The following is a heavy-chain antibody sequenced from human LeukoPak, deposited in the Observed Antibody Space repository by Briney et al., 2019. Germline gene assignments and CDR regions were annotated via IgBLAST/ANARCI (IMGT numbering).Heavy chain of an antibody. CDR2: IKKDGSEK. CDR1: GFTFSSYT. V-gene: IGHV3-7*01. D-gene: IGHD4-11*01. CDR3: ARVRGTYSNYGGFDY. J-gene: IGHJ4*02. Sequence: GGSLRLSCAASGFTFSSYTMNWVRQAPGKGLEWVANIKKDGSEKHYVDSVKGRFTISRDNAKTSLYLQMNSLRAEDTAVYYCARVRGTYSNYGGFDYWGQGTLVTVSS.